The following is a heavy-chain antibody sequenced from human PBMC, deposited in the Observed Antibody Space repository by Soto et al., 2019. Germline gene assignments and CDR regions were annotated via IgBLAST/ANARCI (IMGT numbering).Heavy chain of an antibody. CDR3: ARVVPGAEAWFGS. J-gene: IGHJ5*01. CDR2: ISLYSDGT. CDR1: GYTFSNYG. V-gene: IGHV1-18*01. D-gene: IGHD2-2*01. Sequence: ASVKVSCKTSGYTFSNYGITWVRQAPGQPLEWLGWISLYSDGTNYAQKFQGRVSMTTDTSTTTAYMELRSLRSDDTAVYYCARVVPGAEAWFGSWGQGTLVTVSS.